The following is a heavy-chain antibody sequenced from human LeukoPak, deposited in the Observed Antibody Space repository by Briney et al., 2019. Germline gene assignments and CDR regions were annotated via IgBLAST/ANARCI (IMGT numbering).Heavy chain of an antibody. V-gene: IGHV1-69*01. CDR3: ARACGGDCGDAFDI. J-gene: IGHJ3*02. CDR1: GGTFSSYA. Sequence: GASVKVSCKASGGTFSSYAISWVRQAPGQGLGWMGGIIPIFGTANYAQKFQGRVTITADESTSTAYMELSSLRSEDTAVYYCARACGGDCGDAFDIWGQGTMVTVSS. D-gene: IGHD2-21*02. CDR2: IIPIFGTA.